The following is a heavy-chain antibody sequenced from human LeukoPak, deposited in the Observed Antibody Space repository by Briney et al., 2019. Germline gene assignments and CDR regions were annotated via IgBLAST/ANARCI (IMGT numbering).Heavy chain of an antibody. D-gene: IGHD3-9*01. Sequence: PSETLSLTCTVSGGSISSSSYYWGWIRQPPGKGLEWIGSIYYSGSTYYNPSLKSRVTISVDTSKNQFSLKLSSVTAADTAVYYRATRGEYYDILTGYYKGTDYWGQGTLVTVSS. CDR1: GGSISSSSYY. CDR2: IYYSGST. V-gene: IGHV4-39*01. CDR3: ATRGEYYDILTGYYKGTDY. J-gene: IGHJ4*02.